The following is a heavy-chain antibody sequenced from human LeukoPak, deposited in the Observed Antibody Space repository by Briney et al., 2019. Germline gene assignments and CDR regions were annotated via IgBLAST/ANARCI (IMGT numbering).Heavy chain of an antibody. J-gene: IGHJ4*02. D-gene: IGHD6-19*01. CDR2: IYYSGST. CDR1: GGSISSYY. Sequence: SETLSLTCTVSGGSISSYYWSWIRQPPGKGLEWIGYIYYSGSTNYNPSLKSRVTISVDTSKNQFSLKLSSVTAADTAVYYCARELAVGGHFDYWGQGTLVTVFS. CDR3: ARELAVGGHFDY. V-gene: IGHV4-59*01.